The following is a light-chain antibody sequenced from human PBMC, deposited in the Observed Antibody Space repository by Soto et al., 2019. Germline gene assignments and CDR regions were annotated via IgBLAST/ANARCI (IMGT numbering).Light chain of an antibody. V-gene: IGLV2-14*01. J-gene: IGLJ1*01. CDR2: EVS. CDR3: SSFTNTIKRYA. Sequence: QSVLAQPASVSGSPGHSITISCTGTSSDVGGYNYVSWFQHHPGKAPKLIIYEVSYRHSGVSNRFSGSKSGDTASLTISGLQAEDEADYYCSSFTNTIKRYAFGTGTKVTVL. CDR1: SSDVGGYNY.